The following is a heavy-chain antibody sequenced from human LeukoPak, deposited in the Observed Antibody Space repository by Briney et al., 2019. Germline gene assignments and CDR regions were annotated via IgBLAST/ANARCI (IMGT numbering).Heavy chain of an antibody. CDR1: GGSISRYY. CDR2: IYYSGST. Sequence: SETLSLTCTVSGGSISRYYWSWIRQPPGKGLEWIGYIYYSGSTSYNPSLKSRVTISLDTSKNQFSLKLSSVTAADTAVYHCARSYDSSGCYYYGMDVWGQGTTVTVSS. CDR3: ARSYDSSGCYYYGMDV. J-gene: IGHJ6*02. V-gene: IGHV4-59*01. D-gene: IGHD3-22*01.